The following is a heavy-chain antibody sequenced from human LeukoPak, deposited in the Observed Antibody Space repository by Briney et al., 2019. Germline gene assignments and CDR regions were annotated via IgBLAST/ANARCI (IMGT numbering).Heavy chain of an antibody. V-gene: IGHV4-38-2*02. Sequence: SETLSLTCTVSISSDYYWGWIRQPPGKGLEWVGSISRDGNTYYNPSLKSRVSISIHTSQNQVSLRLSSVTAADTAVYYCARRSYGSGSTLGYWGQGTLVTVSS. D-gene: IGHD3-10*01. J-gene: IGHJ4*02. CDR2: ISRDGNT. CDR1: ISSDYY. CDR3: ARRSYGSGSTLGY.